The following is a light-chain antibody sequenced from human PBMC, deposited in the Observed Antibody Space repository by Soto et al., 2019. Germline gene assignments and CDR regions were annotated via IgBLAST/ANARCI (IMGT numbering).Light chain of an antibody. Sequence: QSALAQPASVSGSPGQSITISCTGTSSYVGGSAYVSWYQQFPGNVPRLLIYKVTNRPSGVSYRFSGSKSGNTASLTISGLQADDEAAYFCTSSTTGSLYVFGTGTRSPS. V-gene: IGLV2-14*01. CDR1: SSYVGGSAY. CDR3: TSSTTGSLYV. J-gene: IGLJ1*01. CDR2: KVT.